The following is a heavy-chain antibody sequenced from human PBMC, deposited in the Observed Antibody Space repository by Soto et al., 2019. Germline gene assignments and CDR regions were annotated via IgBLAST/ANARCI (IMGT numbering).Heavy chain of an antibody. Sequence: EVQMLESGGGLVQPGGSLRLSCAASGFTFSSYAMSWVRQAPGKGLEWVSAISGSGGSTYYADSVKGRFTISRDNSKNTLYLQMNSLRAEDTAVYYCAKLGDWMVRGAPFDYWGQGTLATVSS. CDR3: AKLGDWMVRGAPFDY. CDR2: ISGSGGST. CDR1: GFTFSSYA. D-gene: IGHD3-10*01. V-gene: IGHV3-23*01. J-gene: IGHJ4*02.